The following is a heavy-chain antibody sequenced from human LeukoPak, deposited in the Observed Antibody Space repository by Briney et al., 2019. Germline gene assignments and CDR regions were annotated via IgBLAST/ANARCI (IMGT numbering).Heavy chain of an antibody. Sequence: SVKVSCKASGGTFSSYAISWVRQAPGQGLEWMGGIIPIFGTANYAQKFRGRVTITADESTSTAYMELSSLRSEDTAVYYCARDSAQYSSSHRGYYYYGMDVWDQGTTVTVSS. CDR2: IIPIFGTA. CDR3: ARDSAQYSSSHRGYYYYGMDV. CDR1: GGTFSSYA. D-gene: IGHD6-6*01. J-gene: IGHJ6*02. V-gene: IGHV1-69*01.